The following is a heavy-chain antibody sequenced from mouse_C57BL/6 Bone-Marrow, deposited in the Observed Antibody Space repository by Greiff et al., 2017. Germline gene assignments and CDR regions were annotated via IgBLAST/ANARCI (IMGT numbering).Heavy chain of an antibody. Sequence: LVESGAELVMPGASVKLSCKASGYTFTSYWMHWVKQRPGQGLEWIGEIDPSDSYTNYNQKFKGKSTLTVDKSSSTAYMQLSSLTSEDSAVYYCASSYYDYDEYFDVWGTGTTVTVSS. CDR1: GYTFTSYW. CDR2: IDPSDSYT. J-gene: IGHJ1*03. CDR3: ASSYYDYDEYFDV. V-gene: IGHV1-69*01. D-gene: IGHD2-4*01.